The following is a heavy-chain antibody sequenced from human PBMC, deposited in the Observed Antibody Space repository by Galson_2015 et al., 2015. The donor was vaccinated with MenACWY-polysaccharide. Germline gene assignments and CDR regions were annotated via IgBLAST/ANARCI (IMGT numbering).Heavy chain of an antibody. Sequence: TLYVTCAVSGVSISSGSHHWSWFRQYPGKSLEWIAYMFHSGGGNYNPSLRSRVTISLDMSRNQFSLNLSSVTAADTAVYFCAGIPATETSFGWFDPWGQGTLVTVSS. CDR3: AGIPATETSFGWFDP. J-gene: IGHJ5*02. V-gene: IGHV4-31*11. CDR2: MFHSGGG. CDR1: GVSISSGSHH. D-gene: IGHD4-17*01.